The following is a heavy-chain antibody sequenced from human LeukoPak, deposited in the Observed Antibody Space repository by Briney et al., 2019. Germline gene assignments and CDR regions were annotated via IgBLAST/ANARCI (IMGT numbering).Heavy chain of an antibody. CDR3: ARDRKGGIVVVPAAMYGPRRVMDV. CDR1: GYSISSGYY. Sequence: KPSETLSLTCAVSGYSISSGYYWGWIRQPPGKGLEWIGSIYHSGSTNYNPSLKSRVTISVDTSKNQFSLKLSSVTAADTAVYYCARDRKGGIVVVPAAMYGPRRVMDVWGKGTTVTVSS. J-gene: IGHJ6*03. D-gene: IGHD2-2*01. CDR2: IYHSGST. V-gene: IGHV4-38-2*02.